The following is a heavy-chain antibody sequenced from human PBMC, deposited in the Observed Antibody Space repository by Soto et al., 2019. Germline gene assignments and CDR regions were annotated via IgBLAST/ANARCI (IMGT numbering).Heavy chain of an antibody. D-gene: IGHD3-16*01. CDR3: ARDTTMGGYYFDY. CDR1: GGSVSSGSYY. V-gene: IGHV4-61*01. J-gene: IGHJ4*02. Sequence: QVQLQESGPGLVKPSETLSLTCSVSGGSVSSGSYYWSWIRQPPGKGLESIGDIFYSGSTNYNPSPESRVTISVDTSKNQCSLRLSSVTAADTAVYYCARDTTMGGYYFDYWGQGTLVSVSS. CDR2: IFYSGST.